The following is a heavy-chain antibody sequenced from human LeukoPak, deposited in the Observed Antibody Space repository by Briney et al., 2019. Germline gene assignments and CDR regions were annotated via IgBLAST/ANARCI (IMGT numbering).Heavy chain of an antibody. V-gene: IGHV4-31*03. Sequence: KPSQTLSLTCTVSGGSISSGGYYWSWIRQHPGKGLEWIGYIYYSGSTYYNPSLKSRVTISVDTSKNQFSLKLSSVTAADTAVYYCARHGRGAAGTDYWGQGTLVTVSS. CDR3: ARHGRGAAGTDY. CDR2: IYYSGST. J-gene: IGHJ4*02. D-gene: IGHD6-13*01. CDR1: GGSISSGGYY.